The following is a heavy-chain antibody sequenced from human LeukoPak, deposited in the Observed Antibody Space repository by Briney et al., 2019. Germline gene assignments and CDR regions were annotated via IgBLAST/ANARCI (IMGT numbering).Heavy chain of an antibody. CDR1: GGSISSSSYY. J-gene: IGHJ4*02. D-gene: IGHD3-9*01. CDR3: AKTARLRYFEY. CDR2: IYYSGST. V-gene: IGHV4-39*07. Sequence: SETLSLTCTVSGGSISSSSYYWGWIRQPPWKGLEWIGSIYYSGSTYYNPSHKSRVTISVDTSKNQFSLNLTSVTAADTAVYYCAKTARLRYFEYWGQGTLVTVSS.